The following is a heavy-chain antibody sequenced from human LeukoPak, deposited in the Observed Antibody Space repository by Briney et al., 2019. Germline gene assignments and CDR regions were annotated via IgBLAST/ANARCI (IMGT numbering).Heavy chain of an antibody. D-gene: IGHD3-10*01. CDR1: RFTFSSYG. Sequence: GRSLRLSCAASRFTFSSYGMHWVRQAPGKGLEWVANIKQDGSEKYYVDSVKGRFTISRDNAKNSLYLQMNSLRAEDTAVYYCARDMGHLWFGEFWVYWGQGTLVTVSS. V-gene: IGHV3-7*01. J-gene: IGHJ4*02. CDR2: IKQDGSEK. CDR3: ARDMGHLWFGEFWVY.